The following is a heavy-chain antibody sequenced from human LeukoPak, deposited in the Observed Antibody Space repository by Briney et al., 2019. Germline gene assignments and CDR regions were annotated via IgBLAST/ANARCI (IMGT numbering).Heavy chain of an antibody. CDR3: ARDQYCSGGSCYFGRYYYYGMDV. D-gene: IGHD2-15*01. J-gene: IGHJ6*02. CDR1: GYTFTGYY. V-gene: IGHV1-2*02. CDR2: INPNSGGT. Sequence: ASVKVSCKASGYTFTGYYMHWVRQAPGQGLEWMGWINPNSGGTNYAQKFQGRVTMTRDTSISTAYMELSRLRSDDTAVYYCARDQYCSGGSCYFGRYYYYGMDVWGQGTTVTVSS.